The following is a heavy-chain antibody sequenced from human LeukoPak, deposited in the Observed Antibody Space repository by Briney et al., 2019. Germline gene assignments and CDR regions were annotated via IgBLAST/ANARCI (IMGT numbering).Heavy chain of an antibody. CDR2: ISSDSSYI. CDR1: GFTFSDYS. V-gene: IGHV3-21*04. D-gene: IGHD2-15*01. J-gene: IGHJ4*02. CDR3: ANTDNYCSGGSCYYFDY. Sequence: GGSLRLSCAASGFTFSDYSMNWVRQAPGKGLEWVSSISSDSSYIYYADSLKRRLTISRDNAKNSLYLQMNSLRAEDTAVYYCANTDNYCSGGSCYYFDYWGQGTLVTVSS.